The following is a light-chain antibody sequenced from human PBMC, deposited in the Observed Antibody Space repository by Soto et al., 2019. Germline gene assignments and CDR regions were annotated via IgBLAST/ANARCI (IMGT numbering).Light chain of an antibody. V-gene: IGKV2-28*01. CDR2: LGS. Sequence: EIVMTQSPLSLPVTPGEPASISCRSSQSLLHKNGYNYLDWYLQKPGQSPQLLIYLGSNRASGVPDRFSGSGSGTDFTLKISRVEAEDVGVYYCMQARQTPPTFGPGTKVDIK. CDR1: QSLLHKNGYNY. J-gene: IGKJ3*01. CDR3: MQARQTPPT.